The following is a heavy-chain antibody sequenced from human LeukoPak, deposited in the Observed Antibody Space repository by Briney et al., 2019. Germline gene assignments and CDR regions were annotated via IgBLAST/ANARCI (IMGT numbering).Heavy chain of an antibody. CDR2: MSAYNGNT. J-gene: IGHJ5*02. Sequence: GASVKVSCKASSYTFTNYAFTWVRPATGQGLEWMGWMSAYNGNTNYAQRLQGRVTMTTDTSTSTAYMELRSLRSDDMAVYYCARGLEWLTRRHTWFDPWGQGTLVTVSS. CDR1: SYTFTNYA. D-gene: IGHD3-3*01. V-gene: IGHV1-18*03. CDR3: ARGLEWLTRRHTWFDP.